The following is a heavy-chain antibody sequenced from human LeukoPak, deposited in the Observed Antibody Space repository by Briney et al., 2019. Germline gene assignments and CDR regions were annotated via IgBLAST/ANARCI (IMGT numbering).Heavy chain of an antibody. Sequence: ASVKVSCKASGYTFTSYGISWVRQAPGQGLEWMGWISAYNGNTNYAQKLQGRVTMTTDTSTSTAYMELRSLRSDDTAVYYCARVKFLEWLVNSYYYMDVWGKGTTVTVSS. CDR2: ISAYNGNT. CDR3: ARVKFLEWLVNSYYYMDV. CDR1: GYTFTSYG. V-gene: IGHV1-18*01. J-gene: IGHJ6*03. D-gene: IGHD3-3*01.